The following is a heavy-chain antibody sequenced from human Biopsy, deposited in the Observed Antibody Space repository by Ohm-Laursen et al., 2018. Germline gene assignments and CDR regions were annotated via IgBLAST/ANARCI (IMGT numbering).Heavy chain of an antibody. J-gene: IGHJ4*02. CDR2: ISLKSGDT. CDR3: ALQSVAQMKNFDY. D-gene: IGHD6-19*01. Sequence: SVKVSCKASGSSFTGYYIHWVRQAPGQGLEWMGWISLKSGDTNYAHKFQGNITMTRDTSMSTAYMEMSRLRCDDTAVYYCALQSVAQMKNFDYWGQGTLVTVSS. V-gene: IGHV1-2*02. CDR1: GSSFTGYY.